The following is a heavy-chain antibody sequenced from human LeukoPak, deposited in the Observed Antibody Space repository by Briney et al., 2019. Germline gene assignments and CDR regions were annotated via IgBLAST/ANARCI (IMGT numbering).Heavy chain of an antibody. D-gene: IGHD3-9*01. CDR3: ARDGTGYYNYGMDV. Sequence: GASVKVSCKASGGTFSSYAISWVRQAPGQGLGWMGRIIPILGIANYAQKFQGRVTITADKSTSTAYMELSSLRSEDTAVYYCARDGTGYYNYGMDVWGQGTTVTVSS. CDR1: GGTFSSYA. J-gene: IGHJ6*02. CDR2: IIPILGIA. V-gene: IGHV1-69*04.